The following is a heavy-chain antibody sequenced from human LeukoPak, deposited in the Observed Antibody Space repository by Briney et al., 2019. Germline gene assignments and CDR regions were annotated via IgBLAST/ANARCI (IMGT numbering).Heavy chain of an antibody. Sequence: GGSLRLSCAASGFTFSSYGMHWVRQAPGKGLEWVAVISYDGSNKYYADSVKGRFTISRDNSKNTLYLQMSSLRAEDTAVYYCVKDVHTSGSDFDDWSPGTLVTVSS. D-gene: IGHD6-19*01. CDR2: ISYDGSNK. CDR3: VKDVHTSGSDFDD. V-gene: IGHV3-30*18. CDR1: GFTFSSYG. J-gene: IGHJ4*02.